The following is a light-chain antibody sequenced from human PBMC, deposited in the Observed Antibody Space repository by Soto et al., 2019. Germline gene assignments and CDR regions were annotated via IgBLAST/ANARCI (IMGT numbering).Light chain of an antibody. CDR3: QQYNNWPPIT. Sequence: EIVMTQSPATLSVSPLERATVSVSCSQSISYNLVWYQQKPGQAPRVLIYSASTRATGIPARFSGSGSGTEFTLTISSLQSEDFAVYYCQQYNNWPPITFGQGTRLEIK. J-gene: IGKJ5*01. CDR1: QSISYN. V-gene: IGKV3-15*01. CDR2: SAS.